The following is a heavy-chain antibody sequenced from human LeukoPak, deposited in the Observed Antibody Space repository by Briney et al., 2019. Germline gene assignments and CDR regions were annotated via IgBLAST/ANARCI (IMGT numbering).Heavy chain of an antibody. J-gene: IGHJ4*02. CDR2: INPNSGGT. CDR3: ARGTGDLAY. Sequence: EASVKVSCKASGGTFSSYAISWVRQAPGQGLEWMGWINPNSGGTNYAQKFQGRVTMTRDTSISTAYMELSRLRSDDTAVSYCARGTGDLAYWGQGTLVTVFS. D-gene: IGHD7-27*01. CDR1: GGTFSSYA. V-gene: IGHV1-2*02.